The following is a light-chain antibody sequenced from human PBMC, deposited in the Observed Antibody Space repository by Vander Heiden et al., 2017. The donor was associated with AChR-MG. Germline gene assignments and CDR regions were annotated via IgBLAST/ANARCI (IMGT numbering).Light chain of an antibody. Sequence: QSVLTQPPSVSGAPGQTVTISCTGSSSNIGAGYDVHWYQQVPGTAPKLLIYANSNRPSGVPDRFSGSKSGTSASLAITGLQAEDEADYYCQSYDSSLSGGVFGGGTKLTVL. CDR1: SSNIGAGYD. J-gene: IGLJ3*02. CDR2: ANS. V-gene: IGLV1-40*01. CDR3: QSYDSSLSGGV.